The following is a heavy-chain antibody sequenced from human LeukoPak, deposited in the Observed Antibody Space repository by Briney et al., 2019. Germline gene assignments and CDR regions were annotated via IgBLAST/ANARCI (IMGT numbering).Heavy chain of an antibody. CDR2: IYSGGRT. Sequence: GGSLRLSCAASGFTVTSNYMSWVRQAPGKGLEWVSAIYSGGRTYYADSVKARFTISRDNSKNTLYLQMNSLRAEDTAVYYCSSRGTGDRARFDGMDVWGQGTTVTVSS. CDR1: GFTVTSNY. CDR3: SSRGTGDRARFDGMDV. V-gene: IGHV3-66*01. J-gene: IGHJ6*02. D-gene: IGHD7-27*01.